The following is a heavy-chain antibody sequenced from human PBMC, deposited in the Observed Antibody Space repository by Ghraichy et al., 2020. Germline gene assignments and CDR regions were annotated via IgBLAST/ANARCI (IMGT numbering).Heavy chain of an antibody. V-gene: IGHV4-4*02. CDR1: GDIVSGDNW. CDR3: ARAGTLGRHFDY. J-gene: IGHJ4*02. CDR2: VFHTGSA. D-gene: IGHD7-27*01. Sequence: SETLSLTCGVSGDIVSGDNWWSWVRQSPKKGLEWIGEVFHTGSANYNPSLQSRVTMLVDKSKNQFSLTLTSVTAADTALYYCARAGTLGRHFDYWGQGTLVTVSS.